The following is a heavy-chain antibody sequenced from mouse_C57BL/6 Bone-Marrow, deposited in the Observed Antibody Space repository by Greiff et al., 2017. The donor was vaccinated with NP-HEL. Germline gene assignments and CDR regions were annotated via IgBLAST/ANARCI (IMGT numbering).Heavy chain of an antibody. J-gene: IGHJ4*01. CDR3: TTIPEGAMDY. CDR2: IDPENGDT. V-gene: IGHV14-4*01. Sequence: VQLKQSGAELVRPGASVKLSCIASGFNIKDDYMHWVKQRPEQGLEWIGWIDPENGDTEYASKFQGKATITADTSSNTAYLQLSSLTSEDTAVFYCTTIPEGAMDYWGQGTSVTVSS. CDR1: GFNIKDDY.